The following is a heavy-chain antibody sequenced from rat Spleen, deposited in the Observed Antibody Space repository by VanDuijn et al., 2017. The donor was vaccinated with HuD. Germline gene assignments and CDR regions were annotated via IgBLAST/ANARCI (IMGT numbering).Heavy chain of an antibody. D-gene: IGHD1-6*01. CDR3: TRGIYYFDY. Sequence: VQLKESGPGLVQPSQTLSLTCTVSGFSLTDYSVHWVRQPPGKGLEWMGVMWSGGSTAYNSALKSRLSISRDTSKSQVFLKVNSLKTEDTGIYYCTRGIYYFDYWGQGTLVTVSS. CDR2: MWSGGST. CDR1: GFSLTDYS. J-gene: IGHJ3*01. V-gene: IGHV2S63*01.